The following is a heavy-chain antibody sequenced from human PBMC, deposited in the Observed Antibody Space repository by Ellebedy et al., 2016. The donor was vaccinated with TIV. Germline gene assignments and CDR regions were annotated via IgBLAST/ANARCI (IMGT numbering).Heavy chain of an antibody. CDR3: ARTDPWQPIDD. V-gene: IGHV4-39*01. CDR2: VYYSGSP. Sequence: MPSETLSLNCSVSGGSVSSTRYYWAWIRQPPGKGLEYIGSVYYSGSPYYNPSFKSRVTLSADTSKNQFSLNLRTVTAADTAVYYCARTDPWQPIDDWGQGILVSVSS. CDR1: GGSVSSTRYY. D-gene: IGHD2-21*02. J-gene: IGHJ4*02.